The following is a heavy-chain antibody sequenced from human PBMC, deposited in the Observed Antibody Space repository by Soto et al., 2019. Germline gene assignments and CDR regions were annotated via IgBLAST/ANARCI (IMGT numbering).Heavy chain of an antibody. D-gene: IGHD2-2*02. J-gene: IGHJ5*02. CDR1: GVVFRNHW. V-gene: IGHV3-7*01. CDR3: AAIDHGSES. CDR2: INQDGSGR. Sequence: EVQLVESGGGLVQPGGSLRLSCAASGVVFRNHWMSWVRRAPGKGLEWLANINQDGSGRYHADSVKGRFTISRDNAENSLFLQMNGLRVDDTAVYYCAAIDHGSESWGQGTLVMVSS.